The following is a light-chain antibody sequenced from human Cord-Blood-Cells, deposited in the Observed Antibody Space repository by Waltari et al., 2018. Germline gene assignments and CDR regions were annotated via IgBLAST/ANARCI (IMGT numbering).Light chain of an antibody. CDR2: GKN. CDR1: SLRSYY. J-gene: IGLJ2*01. CDR3: NSRDSSGNHVV. V-gene: IGLV3-19*01. Sequence: SSELTQDPAVSVALGQTVRITCQGESLRSYYASWNQQKPGRAPVLVNYGKNNRPSGIPDRFSGSSSGKTASLTITGAQAEDEADYFCNSRDSSGNHVVFGGGTKLTVL.